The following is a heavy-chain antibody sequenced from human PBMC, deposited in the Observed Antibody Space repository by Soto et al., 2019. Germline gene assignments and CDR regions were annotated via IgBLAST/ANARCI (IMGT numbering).Heavy chain of an antibody. Sequence: QVQLMQSGAEVKKPGASVKVSCKASGDTFSDYYIHWVRQAPGQGLEWMGTVNPSGGHTTYSQHFLGRVTMTRNTSTSTLHMELTSLTSEDTAVYYCARGGHVVVVTAALDYWGQGTLVNVSS. J-gene: IGHJ4*02. CDR1: GDTFSDYY. CDR2: VNPSGGHT. D-gene: IGHD2-21*02. CDR3: ARGGHVVVVTAALDY. V-gene: IGHV1-46*01.